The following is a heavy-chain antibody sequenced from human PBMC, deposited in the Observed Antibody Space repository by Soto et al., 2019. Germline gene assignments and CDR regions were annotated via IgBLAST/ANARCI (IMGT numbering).Heavy chain of an antibody. Sequence: QVQLVQSGAEVKKPGASVKVSCKASGYTFSNYDIIWVRQATRQGLEWMGWMNPNSGHAGFAQKFQGRVTLTRNTSLSTHYMELSSLRSEDTAVYFCARRLSSSTYSYSMDVWGKGTKVTVS. J-gene: IGHJ6*03. V-gene: IGHV1-8*01. D-gene: IGHD6-6*01. CDR3: ARRLSSSTYSYSMDV. CDR1: GYTFSNYD. CDR2: MNPNSGHA.